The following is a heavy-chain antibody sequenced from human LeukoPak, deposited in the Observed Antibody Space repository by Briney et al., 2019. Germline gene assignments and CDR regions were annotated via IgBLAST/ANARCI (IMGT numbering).Heavy chain of an antibody. CDR3: ARGGYYDSSGYYPKKYFQH. CDR2: INPSGGST. J-gene: IGHJ1*01. D-gene: IGHD3-22*01. CDR1: GYTFTSYC. V-gene: IGHV1-46*01. Sequence: ASVKVSYKASGYTFTSYCMHWVRQAPGQGLEWMGIINPSGGSTSYAQKFQGRVTMTRDTSTSTVYMELSSLRSEDTAVYYCARGGYYDSSGYYPKKYFQHWGQGTLVTVSS.